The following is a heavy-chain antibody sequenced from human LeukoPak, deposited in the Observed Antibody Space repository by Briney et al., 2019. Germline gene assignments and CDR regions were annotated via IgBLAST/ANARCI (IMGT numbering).Heavy chain of an antibody. CDR3: ARGRRSTTHYYYGMDV. D-gene: IGHD2-2*01. CDR2: INHSGST. CDR1: GGSFSGYY. Sequence: SETLSLTCAVYGGSFSGYYWSWIRQPPGEGLEWIGEINHSGSTNYNPSLKSRVTISVDTSKNQFSLKLSSVTAADTAVYYCARGRRSTTHYYYGMDVWGKGTTVTVSS. V-gene: IGHV4-34*01. J-gene: IGHJ6*04.